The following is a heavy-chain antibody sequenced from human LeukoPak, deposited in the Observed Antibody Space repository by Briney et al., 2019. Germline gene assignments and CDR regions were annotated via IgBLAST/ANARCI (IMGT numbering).Heavy chain of an antibody. J-gene: IGHJ4*02. Sequence: SETLSLTCAVYGGSFSGYYWSWIRQPAGKGLEWIGRIYTSGSTNYNPSLKSRVTISVDTSKNQFSLKLSSVTAADTAVYYCAREEGGLRGTHYWGQGTLVTVSS. V-gene: IGHV4-4*07. CDR2: IYTSGST. D-gene: IGHD1/OR15-1a*01. CDR1: GGSFSGYY. CDR3: AREEGGLRGTHY.